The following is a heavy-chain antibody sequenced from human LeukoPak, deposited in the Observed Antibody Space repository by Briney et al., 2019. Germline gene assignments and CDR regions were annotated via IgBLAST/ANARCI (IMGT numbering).Heavy chain of an antibody. CDR2: INWNSGSI. V-gene: IGHV3-20*04. CDR3: ARGQSRYFDWYLGFFDY. D-gene: IGHD3-9*01. J-gene: IGHJ4*02. Sequence: GGSLRLSCITSGFIFDDFGMAWVRQRPGKGLEWVSNINWNSGSIGYADSAKGRFTASRDNAKNSLYLQMNSLRADDTAVYYCARGQSRYFDWYLGFFDYWGQGTLVTVSS. CDR1: GFIFDDFG.